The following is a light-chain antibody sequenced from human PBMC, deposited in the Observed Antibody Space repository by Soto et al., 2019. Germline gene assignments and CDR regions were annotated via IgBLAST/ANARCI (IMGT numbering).Light chain of an antibody. CDR3: QQYGSSPPTWT. J-gene: IGKJ1*01. Sequence: EIVLTQSPATLSLSPGERATLSYRASQSIGLAIAWYQHKPGQAPRLLIFDASQRATGIPARFRGSGSGAEFTLTINSLQSEDFAVYYCQQYGSSPPTWTFGQGTKVDIK. CDR1: QSIGLA. CDR2: DAS. V-gene: IGKV3-11*01.